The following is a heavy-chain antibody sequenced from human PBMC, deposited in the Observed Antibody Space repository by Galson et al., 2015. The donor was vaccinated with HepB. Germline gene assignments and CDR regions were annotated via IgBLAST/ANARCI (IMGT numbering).Heavy chain of an antibody. J-gene: IGHJ6*02. Sequence: LRLSCAASGFPFSRYGMHWVRQAPGKGLEWVAVISYDGSNKYYADSVKGRFTISRDNSRKTLYLQMNSLRAEDTAVYYCAQDLAGKAYYYGMDVWGQGTTVTVSS. V-gene: IGHV3-30*18. D-gene: IGHD1-1*01. CDR1: GFPFSRYG. CDR2: ISYDGSNK. CDR3: AQDLAGKAYYYGMDV.